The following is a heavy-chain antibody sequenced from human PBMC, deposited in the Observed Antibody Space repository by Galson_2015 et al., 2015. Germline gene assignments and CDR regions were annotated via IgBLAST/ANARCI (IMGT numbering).Heavy chain of an antibody. CDR3: ARGGILRGRFDY. Sequence: SLRLSCAASGFNFSNYGMHWVRQAPGKGLEWVASMKDDGTDENYVGSVKGRFTISRDNAKNSLYLQMSSLRAEDTAVYYCARGGILRGRFDYWGQGALVTVSS. J-gene: IGHJ4*02. CDR1: GFNFSNYG. V-gene: IGHV3-7*03. CDR2: MKDDGTDE. D-gene: IGHD3-16*01.